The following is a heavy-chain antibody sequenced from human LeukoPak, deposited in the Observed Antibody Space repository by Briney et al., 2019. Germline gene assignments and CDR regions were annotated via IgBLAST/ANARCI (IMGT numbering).Heavy chain of an antibody. CDR1: GGSISRGGYH. D-gene: IGHD4-11*01. V-gene: IGHV4-30-2*01. Sequence: SETLSLTCTVSGGSISRGGYHWSWIRQPPGTGLEWIGYIHQSGSTYYNPSLKSRVTISVDTSKNQFSPKLSSVAAADTAVYYCARGTRQSSNHYFDYWGQGTLVTVSS. CDR3: ARGTRQSSNHYFDY. J-gene: IGHJ4*02. CDR2: IHQSGST.